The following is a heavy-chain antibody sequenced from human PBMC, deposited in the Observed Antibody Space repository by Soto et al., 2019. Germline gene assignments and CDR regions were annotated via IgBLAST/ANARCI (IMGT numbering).Heavy chain of an antibody. Sequence: PSEPLSLTCTVSGGSISSYYWSWIRQPPGKGLEWIGYIYYSGSTNYNPSLKSRVTISVDTSKNQFSLKLSSVTAADTAVYYCARGIRSTSNYYYYYMDVWGKGTTVTVSS. D-gene: IGHD2-2*01. J-gene: IGHJ6*03. CDR1: GGSISSYY. CDR2: IYYSGST. V-gene: IGHV4-59*01. CDR3: ARGIRSTSNYYYYYMDV.